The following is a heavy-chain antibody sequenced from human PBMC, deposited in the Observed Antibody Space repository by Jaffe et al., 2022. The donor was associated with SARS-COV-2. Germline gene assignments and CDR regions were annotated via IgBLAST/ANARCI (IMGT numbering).Heavy chain of an antibody. Sequence: QVQLQESGPGLVKPSQTLSLTCTVSGGSISSGSYYWSWIRQPAGKGLEWIGRIYTSGSTNYNPSLKSRVTISVDTSKNQFSLKLSSVTAADTAVYYCARGGIVVVPAAILDYYYYGMDVWGQGTTVTVSS. CDR3: ARGGIVVVPAAILDYYYYGMDV. V-gene: IGHV4-61*02. D-gene: IGHD2-2*01. CDR2: IYTSGST. J-gene: IGHJ6*02. CDR1: GGSISSGSYY.